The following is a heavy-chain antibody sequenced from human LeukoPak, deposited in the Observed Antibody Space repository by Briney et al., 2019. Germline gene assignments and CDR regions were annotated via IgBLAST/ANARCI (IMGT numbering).Heavy chain of an antibody. J-gene: IGHJ4*02. CDR1: GFTFSSHS. D-gene: IGHD1-14*01. V-gene: IGHV3-23*01. Sequence: GGSLRLSCAASGFTFSSHSMNWVRQAPGKGLEWVSAISGSGGSTYYADSVKGRFTISRDNSKNTLYLQMNSLRAEDTAVYYCAKDLVWFDYWGQGTLVTVSS. CDR3: AKDLVWFDY. CDR2: ISGSGGST.